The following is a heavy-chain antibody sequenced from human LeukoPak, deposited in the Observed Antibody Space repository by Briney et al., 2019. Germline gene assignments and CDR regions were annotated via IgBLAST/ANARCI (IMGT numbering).Heavy chain of an antibody. D-gene: IGHD3-3*01. CDR3: AKAPGGYYQVGDAFDI. J-gene: IGHJ3*02. CDR2: ISGDGGST. V-gene: IGHV3-43*02. Sequence: GGSLRLSCAASGFTFDDYAMLWVRQAPGKGLEWVSLISGDGGSTYYADSVKGRFTISRDNSKNSLYLQMNRLRTEDTALYYCAKAPGGYYQVGDAFDIWGQGTMVTVSS. CDR1: GFTFDDYA.